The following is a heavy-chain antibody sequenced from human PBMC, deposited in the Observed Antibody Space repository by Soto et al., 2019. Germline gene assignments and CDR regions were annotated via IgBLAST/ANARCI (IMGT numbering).Heavy chain of an antibody. Sequence: QVQLQESGPGLVKLSETLSLTCNVSGDSISNYYWRCIRQPPGQGLAWIEYIYYSGSTNSNPSLQSRFHRSGDTSPNQFSLKLKSVTAADTAVYYCARHLWVGSSCYLGAVDIWGQGPMVTVSS. CDR3: ARHLWVGSSCYLGAVDI. CDR1: GDSISNYY. J-gene: IGHJ3*02. V-gene: IGHV4-59*08. CDR2: IYYSGST. D-gene: IGHD6-13*01.